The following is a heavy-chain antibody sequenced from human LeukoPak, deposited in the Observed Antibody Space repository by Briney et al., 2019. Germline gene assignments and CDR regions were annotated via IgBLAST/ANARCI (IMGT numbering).Heavy chain of an antibody. CDR3: ARNTDHDGSGTYGYFDR. Sequence: GGSLRLSCAASGLTVSSTFMSWVRQAPGKGLEWVSIIYSGCTTHYPDSVKGRFTISRDNSKNTLYLQMDSLRVGDTAIYYCARNTDHDGSGTYGYFDRWGRGTLVTVSS. J-gene: IGHJ2*01. CDR2: IYSGCTT. CDR1: GLTVSSTF. D-gene: IGHD3-10*01. V-gene: IGHV3-53*01.